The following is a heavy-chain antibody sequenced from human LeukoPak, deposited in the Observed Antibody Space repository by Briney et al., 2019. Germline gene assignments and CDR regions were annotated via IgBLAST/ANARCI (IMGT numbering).Heavy chain of an antibody. CDR1: GGTFSSYA. CDR3: AREAWGADRYFDL. Sequence: SVKVSCKASGGTFSSYAISWVRQAPGQGLEWMGGIIPIFGTANYAQKFQGRVTITADKSTSTAYMELSSLRSEDTAVYYCAREAWGADRYFDLWGRGTLVTVSS. V-gene: IGHV1-69*06. J-gene: IGHJ2*01. D-gene: IGHD1-26*01. CDR2: IIPIFGTA.